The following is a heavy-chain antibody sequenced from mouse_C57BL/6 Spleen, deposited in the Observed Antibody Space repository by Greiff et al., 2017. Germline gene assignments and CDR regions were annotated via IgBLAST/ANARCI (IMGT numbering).Heavy chain of an antibody. CDR1: GYTFTSYW. Sequence: QVQLKQPGAELVKPGASVKLSCKASGYTFTSYWMHWVKQRPGQGLEWIGMIHPNSGSTNYNEKFKSKATLTVDKSSSTAYMQLSSLTSEYSAVYYCSRSLITTVVARGFAYWGQGTLVTVSA. V-gene: IGHV1-64*01. CDR2: IHPNSGST. D-gene: IGHD1-1*01. J-gene: IGHJ3*01. CDR3: SRSLITTVVARGFAY.